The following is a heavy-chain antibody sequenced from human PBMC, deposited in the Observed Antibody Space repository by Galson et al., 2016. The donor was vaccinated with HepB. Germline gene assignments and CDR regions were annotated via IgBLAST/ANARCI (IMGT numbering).Heavy chain of an antibody. CDR1: GFSFGDYA. V-gene: IGHV3-49*03. Sequence: SLRLSCATSGFSFGDYAMTWFRQAPGKGLEWVGFIRSKVYGATTEYAASVKGRFTLSRDDSERIAYLQMNSPDIEDTGVYYCSRGTRFDAYGMEVWGQGTTVTVSS. CDR2: IRSKVYGATT. CDR3: SRGTRFDAYGMEV. D-gene: IGHD3-3*01. J-gene: IGHJ6*02.